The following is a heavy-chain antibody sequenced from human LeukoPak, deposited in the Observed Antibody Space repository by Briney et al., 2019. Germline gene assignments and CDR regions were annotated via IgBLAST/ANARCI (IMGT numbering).Heavy chain of an antibody. CDR2: VYHSGVT. CDR1: GGSISRSSYH. Sequence: SETLSLTCTVSGGSISRSSYHWGWIRQPPGEALEWIGSVYHSGVTYYNPSLKSRVTISVDTSKNQFSLKLSSVTAADTAVYYCARELGFGELSWFDPWGQGTLVTVSS. D-gene: IGHD3-10*01. V-gene: IGHV4-39*07. CDR3: ARELGFGELSWFDP. J-gene: IGHJ5*02.